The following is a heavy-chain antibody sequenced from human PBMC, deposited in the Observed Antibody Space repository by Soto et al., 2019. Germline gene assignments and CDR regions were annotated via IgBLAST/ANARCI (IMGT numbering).Heavy chain of an antibody. J-gene: IGHJ4*02. CDR2: ISKSDYT. D-gene: IGHD2-2*01. CDR1: GFAFNNYG. Sequence: GGSLRLSCTVSGFAFNNYGINWVRQAPGQGLEWVSSISKSDYTYYSDSVKGRFTISRDNAKNSVSLQMNTLRVEDTAVYYCAGEDSIIIPAVSDFWGQGTLVTVSS. V-gene: IGHV3-21*01. CDR3: AGEDSIIIPAVSDF.